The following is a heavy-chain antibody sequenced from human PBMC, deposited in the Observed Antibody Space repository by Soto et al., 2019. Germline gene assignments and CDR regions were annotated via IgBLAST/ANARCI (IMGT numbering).Heavy chain of an antibody. J-gene: IGHJ4*02. D-gene: IGHD4-17*01. CDR3: AKTSRWTAVTTLYYFDY. Sequence: EVQPLESGGGLVQPGGSLRLSCAASGFTFSSYAMSWVRQAPGKGLEWVSAISGSGGSTYYADSVKGRFTISRDNSKNTLYLQMNSLRAEDTAVYYCAKTSRWTAVTTLYYFDYWGQGTLVTVSS. CDR1: GFTFSSYA. V-gene: IGHV3-23*01. CDR2: ISGSGGST.